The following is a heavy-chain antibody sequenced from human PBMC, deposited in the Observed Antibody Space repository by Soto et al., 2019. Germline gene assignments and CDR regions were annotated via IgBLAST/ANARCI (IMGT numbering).Heavy chain of an antibody. D-gene: IGHD3-22*01. CDR2: INPNSGGT. CDR3: AVVGEPAFDY. J-gene: IGHJ4*02. CDR1: GGTFSSYT. V-gene: IGHV1-2*04. Sequence: GASVKVSCKASGGTFSSYTISWVRQAPGQGLEWMGRINPNSGGTNYAQKFQGWVTMTRDTSISTAYMELSRLRSDDTAVYYCAVVGEPAFDYWGQGTLVTVSS.